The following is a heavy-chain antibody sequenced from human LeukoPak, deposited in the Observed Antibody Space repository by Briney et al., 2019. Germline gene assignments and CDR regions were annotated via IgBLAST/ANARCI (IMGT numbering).Heavy chain of an antibody. CDR3: AHKSAAGLRDY. Sequence: SGPTLFNPPQPLTLTFTFSGFSRSTSGVGEGWIRQPPGKALEWLALIYWDDDKRYSPSLKSRLTITKDTSKNQVVLTMTNMDPVDTATYYCAHKSAAGLRDYWGQGTLVTVSS. CDR1: GFSRSTSGVG. D-gene: IGHD6-13*01. J-gene: IGHJ4*02. V-gene: IGHV2-5*02. CDR2: IYWDDDK.